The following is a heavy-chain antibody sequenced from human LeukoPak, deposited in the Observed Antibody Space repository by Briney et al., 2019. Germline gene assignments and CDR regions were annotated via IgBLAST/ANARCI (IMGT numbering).Heavy chain of an antibody. CDR1: GDSVSSNSAA. V-gene: IGHV6-1*01. CDR2: TYYRSKWSN. J-gene: IGHJ4*02. Sequence: QALSLTCAISGDSVSSNSAAWNWIRQSPSRGLEWLGRTYYRSKWSNDYAVSVKSRITINPDTSKIQFSLQLHSVTPDDTGVYYCARLVGGRPDYWGQGTLVTVSS. CDR3: ARLVGGRPDY. D-gene: IGHD2-15*01.